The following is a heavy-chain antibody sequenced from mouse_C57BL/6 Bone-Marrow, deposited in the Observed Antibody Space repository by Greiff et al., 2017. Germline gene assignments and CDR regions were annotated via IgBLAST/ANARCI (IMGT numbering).Heavy chain of an antibody. CDR2: IYTRDGST. CDR3: AGPAWFAY. Sequence: VQLQQSDAELVKPGASVKISCKVSGYTFTDHTIHWMKQRPEQGLEWIGYIYTRDGSTKYTEKFKGNATLSAAKSSSTAYMQLNSLTSENSAVYFCAGPAWFAYWGQGTLVTVSA. J-gene: IGHJ3*01. CDR1: GYTFTDHT. V-gene: IGHV1-78*01.